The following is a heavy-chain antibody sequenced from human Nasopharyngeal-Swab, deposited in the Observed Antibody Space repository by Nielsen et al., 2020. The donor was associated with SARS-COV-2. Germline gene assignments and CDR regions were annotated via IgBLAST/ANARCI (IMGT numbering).Heavy chain of an antibody. J-gene: IGHJ4*02. CDR3: ARSLFTAHYFDY. CDR2: IYYSGST. Sequence: ESLKISCTVSGGSVSSGSYYWSWIRQPPGKGLEWIGYIYYSGSTNYNPSLKSRVTISVDTSKNQFSLKLSSVTAADTAVYYCARSLFTAHYFDYWGQGTLVTVSS. V-gene: IGHV4-61*01. CDR1: GGSVSSGSYY.